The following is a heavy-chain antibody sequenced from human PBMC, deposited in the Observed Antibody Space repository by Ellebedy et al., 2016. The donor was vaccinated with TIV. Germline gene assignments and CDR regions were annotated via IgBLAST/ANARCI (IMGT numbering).Heavy chain of an antibody. V-gene: IGHV3-48*01. Sequence: GESLKISXAASGFTFSSYSMNWVRQAPGKGLEWVSYISSSSSTIYYADSVKGRFTISRDNSKNTLYLQMNSLRAEDTAVYYCGERSNYAYWGQGTLVTVSS. D-gene: IGHD4-11*01. CDR2: ISSSSSTI. CDR3: GERSNYAY. CDR1: GFTFSSYS. J-gene: IGHJ4*02.